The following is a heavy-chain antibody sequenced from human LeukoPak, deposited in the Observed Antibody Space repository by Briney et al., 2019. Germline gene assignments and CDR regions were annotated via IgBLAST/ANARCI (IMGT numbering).Heavy chain of an antibody. Sequence: ASVKVSCKASGYTFTSYDINWVRQATGQGLEWMGWMNPNSGNTGYAQKFQGRVTMTTDTSTSTAYMELRSLRSDDTAVYYCARDAPFYSGSYLSADYWGQGTLVTVSS. J-gene: IGHJ4*02. V-gene: IGHV1-8*01. CDR2: MNPNSGNT. CDR3: ARDAPFYSGSYLSADY. D-gene: IGHD1-26*01. CDR1: GYTFTSYD.